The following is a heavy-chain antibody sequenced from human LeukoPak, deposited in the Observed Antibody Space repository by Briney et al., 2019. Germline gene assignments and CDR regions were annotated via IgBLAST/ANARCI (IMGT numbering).Heavy chain of an antibody. CDR3: ARVRRDSSGSEVDI. J-gene: IGHJ3*02. D-gene: IGHD6-19*01. CDR2: IYYSGST. V-gene: IGHV4-31*03. CDR1: GGSISSGGYY. Sequence: PSETLSLTCTVSGGSISSGGYYRSWIRQHPGKGLEWIGYIYYSGSTYYNPSLKSRVTISVDTSKNQFSLKLSSVTAADTAVYYCARVRRDSSGSEVDIWGQGTMVTVSS.